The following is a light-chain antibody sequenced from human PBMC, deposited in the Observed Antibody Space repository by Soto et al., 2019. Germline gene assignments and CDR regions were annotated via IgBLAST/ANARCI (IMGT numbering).Light chain of an antibody. CDR3: SAYTVSRTYV. CDR1: SSDVGADNF. J-gene: IGLJ1*01. V-gene: IGLV2-14*03. CDR2: NVY. Sequence: QSALTQPASVSGSPGQSITISCTGTSSDVGADNFVSWHQQHPGKAPKLMIYNVYDRPSGISYRFSGSKSGNTASLTISGLQGEDEADYYCSAYTVSRTYVFGTGTKVTVL.